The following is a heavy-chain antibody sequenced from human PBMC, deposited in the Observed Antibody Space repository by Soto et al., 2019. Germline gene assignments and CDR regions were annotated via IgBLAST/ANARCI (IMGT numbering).Heavy chain of an antibody. D-gene: IGHD3-22*01. CDR1: GYIFTSYW. J-gene: IGHJ4*02. CDR3: VTPDSSGYYSH. Sequence: LGESLKISCKASGYIFTSYWIGWVRRMPGIGLEWMGIVNPADSDTRYSPSFQGQVTVSADKSISTAYLQWGSLKASDTAMYYCVTPDSSGYYSHWGQGTPVTVSS. CDR2: VNPADSDT. V-gene: IGHV5-51*01.